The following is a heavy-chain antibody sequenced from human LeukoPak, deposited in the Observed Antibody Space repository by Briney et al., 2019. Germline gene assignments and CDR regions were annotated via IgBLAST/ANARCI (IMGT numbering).Heavy chain of an antibody. CDR1: GFTFSSYA. D-gene: IGHD3-22*01. CDR3: ARDSGKYYYDSSGYYPHY. V-gene: IGHV3-23*01. J-gene: IGHJ4*02. Sequence: GGSLRLSCAASGFTFSSYAMSWVRQAPGKGLEWVSAISGSGGSTYYADSVKGRFAISRDNSKNTLYLQMNSLRAEDTAVYYCARDSGKYYYDSSGYYPHYWGQGTLVTVSS. CDR2: ISGSGGST.